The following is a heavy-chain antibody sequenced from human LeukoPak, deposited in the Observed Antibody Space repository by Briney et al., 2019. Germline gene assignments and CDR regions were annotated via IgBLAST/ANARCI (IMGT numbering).Heavy chain of an antibody. CDR2: ISPYHGHT. V-gene: IGHV1-18*01. D-gene: IGHD3-10*01. CDR1: GYTFISYG. J-gene: IGHJ6*04. Sequence: ASVKVSCKASGYTFISYGITWVRQAPGQGLEWMGWISPYHGHTDYEQRLQGRVTMTTDTSTSTVYMELRSLRSDDTAVYYCARGGSPLGWFDPWGKGTTVTISS. CDR3: ARGGSPLGWFDP.